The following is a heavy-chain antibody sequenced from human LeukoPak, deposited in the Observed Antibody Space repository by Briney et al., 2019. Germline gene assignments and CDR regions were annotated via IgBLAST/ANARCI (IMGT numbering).Heavy chain of an antibody. CDR2: INPNSGGT. CDR3: AGYSSGFDY. V-gene: IGHV1-2*02. J-gene: IGHJ4*02. CDR1: GYTFTSYD. D-gene: IGHD6-19*01. Sequence: GASVKVSCKASGYTFTSYDINWVRQAPGQGLEWMGWINPNSGGTNYAQKFQGRVTMTRDTSISTAYMELSRLRSDDTAVYYCAGYSSGFDYWGQGTLVTVSS.